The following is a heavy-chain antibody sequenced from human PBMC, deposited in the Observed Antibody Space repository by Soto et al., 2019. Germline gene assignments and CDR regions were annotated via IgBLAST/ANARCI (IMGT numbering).Heavy chain of an antibody. CDR2: IYYSGST. J-gene: IGHJ4*02. V-gene: IGHV4-31*03. CDR3: AKDKRYFDWGVYFDY. CDR1: GGSISSGGYY. Sequence: QVQLQESGPGLVKPSQTLSLTCTVSGGSISSGGYYWSWIRQHPGKGLEWIGYIYYSGSTYYNPSLKGRVTISVDTSKTQFSLKLSSVTAADTAVYYCAKDKRYFDWGVYFDYWGQGTLVTVSS. D-gene: IGHD3-9*01.